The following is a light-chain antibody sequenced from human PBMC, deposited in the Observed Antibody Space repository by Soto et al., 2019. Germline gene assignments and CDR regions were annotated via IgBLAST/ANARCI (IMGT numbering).Light chain of an antibody. J-gene: IGKJ4*01. Sequence: DNQMTQSPSTLSASVGDTVTITCRASQGIDNWLAWYQHKPGKAPKLLVYKASSLESGVPSRFSGTGSGTEFTLTISILQTEDFATYYCQEYNSYFGGGTKVEIK. CDR1: QGIDNW. V-gene: IGKV1-5*03. CDR3: QEYNSY. CDR2: KAS.